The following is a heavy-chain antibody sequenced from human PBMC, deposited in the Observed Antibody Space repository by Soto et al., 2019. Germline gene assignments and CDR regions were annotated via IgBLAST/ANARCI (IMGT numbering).Heavy chain of an antibody. CDR3: ARLRRYSSSSPYYYSYYMDV. CDR1: GGSISSSSYY. CDR2: IYYSGST. J-gene: IGHJ6*03. D-gene: IGHD6-6*01. Sequence: SETLSLTCTVSGGSISSSSYYWGWIRQPPGKGLEWIGSIYYSGSTYYNPSLKSRVTISVDTSKNQFSLKLSSVTAADTAVYYCARLRRYSSSSPYYYSYYMDVWGKGPTVTVSS. V-gene: IGHV4-39*01.